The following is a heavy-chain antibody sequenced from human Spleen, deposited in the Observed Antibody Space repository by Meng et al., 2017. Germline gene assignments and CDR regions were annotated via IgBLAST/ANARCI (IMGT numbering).Heavy chain of an antibody. Sequence: QLQLQESGPGLVKPSETLSLTCTVSGGPITTSCYYWGWLRQPPGKGLEWVGTVSYEGTTYYTPSLNARVTVSADASKNQFSRRLRSVTAADTARFCCAGHLTVYYYDWGPGILVTVSS. CDR3: AGHLTVYYYD. D-gene: IGHD3-10*01. CDR2: VSYEGTT. J-gene: IGHJ4*02. V-gene: IGHV4-39*01. CDR1: GGPITTSCYY.